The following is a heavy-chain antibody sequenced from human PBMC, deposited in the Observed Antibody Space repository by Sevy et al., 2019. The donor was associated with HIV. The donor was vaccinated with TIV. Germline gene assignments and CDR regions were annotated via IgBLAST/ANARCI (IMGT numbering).Heavy chain of an antibody. J-gene: IGHJ3*02. Sequence: GESLKISCKGSGYSFTSYWIGWVRQMPGKGLEWMGIIYPGDSDTRYSPAFQGQVTISADKSISTAYLQWSSLKASDTAMYYCGVGQLGTNDAFDIWGQGTMVTVSS. CDR3: GVGQLGTNDAFDI. CDR1: GYSFTSYW. CDR2: IYPGDSDT. V-gene: IGHV5-51*01. D-gene: IGHD7-27*01.